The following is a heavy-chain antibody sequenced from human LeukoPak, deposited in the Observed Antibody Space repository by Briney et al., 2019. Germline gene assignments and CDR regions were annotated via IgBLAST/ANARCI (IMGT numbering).Heavy chain of an antibody. CDR1: GFTFSSYA. J-gene: IGHJ6*02. V-gene: IGHV3-23*01. Sequence: GGSLRLSCAASGFTFSSYAMSWVHQAPGKGLEWVSAISGSGGSTYYADSVKGRFTISRDNSKNTRYLQMNSLRAEDTAVYYCAKSGSKDGNYYYGMDVWGQGTTVTVSS. CDR2: ISGSGGST. D-gene: IGHD6-13*01. CDR3: AKSGSKDGNYYYGMDV.